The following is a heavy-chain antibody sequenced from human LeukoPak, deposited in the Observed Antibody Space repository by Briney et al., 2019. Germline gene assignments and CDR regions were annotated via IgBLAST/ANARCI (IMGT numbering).Heavy chain of an antibody. J-gene: IGHJ4*02. V-gene: IGHV3-74*01. D-gene: IGHD3-16*01. CDR3: ARGGSPSDH. CDR2: IHLDGRTT. CDR1: GFIFSSYW. Sequence: GGSLRLSCAASGFIFSSYWMHWVRQSPGKGLVWVSRIHLDGRTTNYADSVKGRFTVSRDNAKNILYLQMDSLRPDDTAVYYCARGGSPSDHWGQGTLVTVSS.